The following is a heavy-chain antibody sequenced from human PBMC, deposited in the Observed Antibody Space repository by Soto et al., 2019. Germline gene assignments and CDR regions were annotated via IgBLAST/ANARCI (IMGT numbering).Heavy chain of an antibody. CDR3: ARDPSPDSSGWYYFDY. Sequence: EVQLEESGGALVQPGGSLRLSCAASGFTCKTYNMNWVRQAPGKGLEWVSYIGTSGTPVYYADSVKGRFTISRDNAKNSLFLQMHSLRDEDTALYFCARDPSPDSSGWYYFDYCGQGTLVTVSS. CDR2: IGTSGTPV. D-gene: IGHD6-19*01. V-gene: IGHV3-48*02. J-gene: IGHJ4*02. CDR1: GFTCKTYN.